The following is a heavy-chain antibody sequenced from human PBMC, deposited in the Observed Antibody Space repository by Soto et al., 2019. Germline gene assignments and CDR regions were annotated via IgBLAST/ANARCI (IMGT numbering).Heavy chain of an antibody. Sequence: QVQLVEAGGGVVQPGRSLRLSCAASGFTFSRYTMHWVRQAPGKGLEWGAVTSYDGSTKYYADSVKGRFTISRDNSKNILYLQIDYLRAEDTAVYYCAKDGGFDYGFWYFDLWGRGTLVTVSS. CDR1: GFTFSRYT. CDR2: TSYDGSTK. V-gene: IGHV3-30-3*01. D-gene: IGHD4-17*01. J-gene: IGHJ2*01. CDR3: AKDGGFDYGFWYFDL.